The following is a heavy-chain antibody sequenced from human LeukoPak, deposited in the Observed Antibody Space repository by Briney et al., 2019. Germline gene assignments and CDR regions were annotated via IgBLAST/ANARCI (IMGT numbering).Heavy chain of an antibody. D-gene: IGHD6-19*01. CDR1: GFTFSDYY. CDR3: ARDRKSAWYPLVDY. J-gene: IGHJ4*02. V-gene: IGHV3-11*01. Sequence: PGGSLRLSCAVSGFTFSDYYMSWIRQAPGKGLEWISYISSSGSTKYYADSVKGRFTISRDNAKNSLYLQMNSLRAEDTAVYYCARDRKSAWYPLVDYWGQGPLVTVSS. CDR2: ISSSGSTK.